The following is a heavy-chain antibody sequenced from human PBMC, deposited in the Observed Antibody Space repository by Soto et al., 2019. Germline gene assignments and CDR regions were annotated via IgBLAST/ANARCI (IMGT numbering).Heavy chain of an antibody. CDR3: APTYSTSWYFFDP. CDR1: GFSLSNAELG. D-gene: IGHD6-13*01. J-gene: IGHJ5*02. CDR2: IFSNDEK. V-gene: IGHV2-26*01. Sequence: QVTVKESGPVLVKPTETLTLTCTVSGFSLSNAELGVSWIRQPPGKALEWLAHIFSNDEKSYSTSLKSRLTISKDTSKSQVVLTMTNMDPVDTATYYCAPTYSTSWYFFDPWGQGTLVTVSS.